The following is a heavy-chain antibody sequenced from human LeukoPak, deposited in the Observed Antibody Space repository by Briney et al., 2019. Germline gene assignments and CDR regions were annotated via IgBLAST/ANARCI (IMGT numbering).Heavy chain of an antibody. D-gene: IGHD3-9*01. V-gene: IGHV4-59*01. CDR2: IYYSGST. Sequence: PSETLSLTCTVSGGSISSYYWSWIRQPPGKGLEWIGYIYYSGSTNYNPSLKSRVTISVDTSKNQFSLKLSSVTAADTAVYYCARGQYFDWFRFDYWGQGTLVTVPS. CDR3: ARGQYFDWFRFDY. J-gene: IGHJ4*02. CDR1: GGSISSYY.